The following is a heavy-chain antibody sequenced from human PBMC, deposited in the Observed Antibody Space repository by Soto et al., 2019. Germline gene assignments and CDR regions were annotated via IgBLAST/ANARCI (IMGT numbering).Heavy chain of an antibody. D-gene: IGHD3-10*01. Sequence: EVQLLESGGGLVQPGGSLRLSCAASGFTSSSYAMSWVRQAPGKGLEWVSAISGSGGSTYYADSVKGRFTISRDNSKNTLYLQMNSLRAEDTAVYYCAKGSNMVRGVYDYWGQGTLVTVSS. CDR2: ISGSGGST. V-gene: IGHV3-23*01. CDR1: GFTSSSYA. CDR3: AKGSNMVRGVYDY. J-gene: IGHJ4*02.